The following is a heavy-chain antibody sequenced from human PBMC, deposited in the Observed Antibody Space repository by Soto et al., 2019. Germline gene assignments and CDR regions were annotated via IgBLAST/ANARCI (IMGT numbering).Heavy chain of an antibody. CDR3: ASLEYSSSSLDY. J-gene: IGHJ4*02. CDR1: GGSISSSSYY. V-gene: IGHV4-39*01. D-gene: IGHD6-6*01. CDR2: IYYSGST. Sequence: SETLSLTCTVSGGSISSSSYYWGWIRQPPGKGLEWIGSIYYSGSTYYNPSLKSRVTISVDTSKNQFSLKLSSVTAADTAVYYCASLEYSSSSLDYWGQGTLVTVYS.